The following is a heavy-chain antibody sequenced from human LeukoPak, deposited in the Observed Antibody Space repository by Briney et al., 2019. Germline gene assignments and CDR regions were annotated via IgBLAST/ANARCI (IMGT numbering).Heavy chain of an antibody. J-gene: IGHJ4*02. Sequence: SETLSLTCTVSGGSISSYYWSWIRQPPGKGLEWIGYIYYSGSTNYNPSLKSRVTISVDASKNQFSLKLSSVTAADTAVYYCARGLSGYDENFDYWGQGTLVTVSS. CDR2: IYYSGST. D-gene: IGHD6-13*01. V-gene: IGHV4-59*01. CDR1: GGSISSYY. CDR3: ARGLSGYDENFDY.